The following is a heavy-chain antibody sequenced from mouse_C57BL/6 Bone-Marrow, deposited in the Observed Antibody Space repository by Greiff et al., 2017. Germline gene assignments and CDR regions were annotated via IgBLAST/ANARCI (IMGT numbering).Heavy chain of an antibody. CDR2: ISSGGSYT. D-gene: IGHD1-1*01. CDR3: ARQRGTTVDFDV. J-gene: IGHJ1*03. Sequence: EVKLMESGGDLVKPGGSLKLSCAASGFTFSSYGMSWVRQTPDKRLEWVATISSGGSYTYYPDSVKGRFTISRDNAKNTLYLQMSSLKSEDTAMYYCARQRGTTVDFDVWGTGTPGTVSS. V-gene: IGHV5-6*01. CDR1: GFTFSSYG.